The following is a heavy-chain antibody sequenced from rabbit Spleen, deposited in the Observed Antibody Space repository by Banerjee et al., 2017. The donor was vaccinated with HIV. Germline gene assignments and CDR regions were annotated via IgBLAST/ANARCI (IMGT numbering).Heavy chain of an antibody. Sequence: QEQLVESGGGLVQPEGSLTLTCKASGFSFSRGYDMCWVRQAPGKGLEWIGCIYTGNVKTYYASWAKGRFTISKSSSTTVTLQMTSLTAADTATYFCARDNGSGDYIDVYFDLWGPGTLVTVS. J-gene: IGHJ4*01. V-gene: IGHV1S45*01. D-gene: IGHD1-1*01. CDR3: ARDNGSGDYIDVYFDL. CDR2: IYTGNVKT. CDR1: GFSFSRGYD.